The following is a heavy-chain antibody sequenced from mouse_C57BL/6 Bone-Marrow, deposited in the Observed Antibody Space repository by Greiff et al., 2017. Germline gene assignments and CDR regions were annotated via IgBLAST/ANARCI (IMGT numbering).Heavy chain of an antibody. V-gene: IGHV1-64*01. Sequence: QVQLQQPGAELVKPGASVKLSCKASGYTFTSYWMHWVKQRPGQGLEWIGMIHPNSGSTNYNEKFKSKATLTVDKSSSTAYMQLSSRTSEDSAVYYCARNYGSGPAWFAYWGQGTLVTVSA. CDR2: IHPNSGST. CDR1: GYTFTSYW. D-gene: IGHD1-1*01. CDR3: ARNYGSGPAWFAY. J-gene: IGHJ3*01.